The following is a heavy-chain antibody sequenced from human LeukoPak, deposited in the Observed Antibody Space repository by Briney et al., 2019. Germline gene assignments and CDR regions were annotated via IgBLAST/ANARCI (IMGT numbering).Heavy chain of an antibody. J-gene: IGHJ4*02. CDR2: INPNSGDT. D-gene: IGHD6-19*01. V-gene: IGHV1-2*02. Sequence: ASVKVFCKASGYTFTDYYLHWVRQAPGQGLEWMGWINPNSGDTDYAQKFQGRVTVTRDTSISTTYMELSRLRSDDTARYYCARGGKTVAGIGDPDYWGQGTLVTVSS. CDR1: GYTFTDYY. CDR3: ARGGKTVAGIGDPDY.